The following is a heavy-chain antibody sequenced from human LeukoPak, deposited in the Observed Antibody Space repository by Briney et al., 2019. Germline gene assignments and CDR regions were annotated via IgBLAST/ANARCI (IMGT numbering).Heavy chain of an antibody. V-gene: IGHV4-61*02. Sequence: SQTLSLTCTVFGGSINSGRYHWSWIRQPAGKGLEWIGRIYTSGSTNYNPSRKSQVTISVDTSKNQFSLKLSSVTAAHTAVYYCARDQPPSSSPYYYYYYMDVWGKGTTVTVSS. D-gene: IGHD6-6*01. CDR1: GGSINSGRYH. CDR2: IYTSGST. CDR3: ARDQPPSSSPYYYYYYMDV. J-gene: IGHJ6*03.